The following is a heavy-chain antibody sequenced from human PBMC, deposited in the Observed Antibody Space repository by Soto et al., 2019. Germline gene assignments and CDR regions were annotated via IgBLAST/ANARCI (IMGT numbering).Heavy chain of an antibody. D-gene: IGHD3-22*01. CDR2: ISYDGSNK. J-gene: IGHJ6*02. CDR3: ARDAPSYYDSSGYMHGMDV. Sequence: GGSLRLSCAASGFTFSSYAMHWVRQAPGKGLEWVAVISYDGSNKYYADSVKGRFTISRDNSKNTLYLQMNSLRAEDTAVYYCARDAPSYYDSSGYMHGMDVWGQGTTVTVSS. V-gene: IGHV3-30-3*01. CDR1: GFTFSSYA.